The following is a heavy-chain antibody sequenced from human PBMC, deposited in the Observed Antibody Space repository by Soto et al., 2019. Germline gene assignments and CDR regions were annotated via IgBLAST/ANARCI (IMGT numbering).Heavy chain of an antibody. CDR1: GYSFTSYW. D-gene: IGHD3-3*01. Sequence: GESLKISCKGSGYSFTSYWIGWVRQMPGKGLEWMGIIYPGDSDTRYSPSFQGQVTISADKSISTAYLQWSSLKASDTAMYYCARHDGRWFYDFWGGPFYGMDVWGQGTTVTVSS. V-gene: IGHV5-51*01. J-gene: IGHJ6*01. CDR2: IYPGDSDT. CDR3: ARHDGRWFYDFWGGPFYGMDV.